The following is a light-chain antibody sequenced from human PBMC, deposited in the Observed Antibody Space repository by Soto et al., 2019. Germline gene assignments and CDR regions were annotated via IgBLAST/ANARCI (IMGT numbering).Light chain of an antibody. V-gene: IGKV3D-15*01. CDR3: QQYNNWPVT. CDR1: QTVRNN. Sequence: EFVLTQSPGTLSLSPGERATLSCRASQTVRNNYLAWYQQKPGQAPRLLIYDASSRATGIAARFSGSGSGTEFTLTISGLQSEDFATYYCQQYNNWPVTFGGGTKVDI. J-gene: IGKJ4*01. CDR2: DAS.